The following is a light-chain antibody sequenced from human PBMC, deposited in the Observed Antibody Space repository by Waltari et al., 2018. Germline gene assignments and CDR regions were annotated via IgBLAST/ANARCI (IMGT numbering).Light chain of an antibody. CDR2: DVS. Sequence: QSALTQPASVSGSPGQSSTISCTGTSSDVGGYNYVYWYQQHPGKAPKVMIYDVSKLPVGVANRFPRPKAGNTAPLTISGLQAEDEADYYCSSYTSISTLLGGGTKLTVL. J-gene: IGLJ2*01. CDR1: SSDVGGYNY. CDR3: SSYTSISTL. V-gene: IGLV2-14*01.